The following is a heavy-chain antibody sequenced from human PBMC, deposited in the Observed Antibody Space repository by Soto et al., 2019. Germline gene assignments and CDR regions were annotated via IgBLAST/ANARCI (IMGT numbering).Heavy chain of an antibody. CDR1: GGSISSGGYY. Sequence: QVQLQESGPGLVKPSQTLSLTCTVSGGSISSGGYYWNWIRQHPGKGLEWIGYIYYSGSTYYTPSLKSRVTISVDTSKNLFSLKLSSVTAADTAVYYCARDGHCTNGVCYSGNNWFDPGGQGTLVTVSS. CDR2: IYYSGST. D-gene: IGHD2-8*01. J-gene: IGHJ5*02. V-gene: IGHV4-31*03. CDR3: ARDGHCTNGVCYSGNNWFDP.